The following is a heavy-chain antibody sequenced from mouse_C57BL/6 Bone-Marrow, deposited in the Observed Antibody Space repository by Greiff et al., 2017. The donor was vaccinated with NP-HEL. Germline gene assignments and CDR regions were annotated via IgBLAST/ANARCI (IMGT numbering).Heavy chain of an antibody. V-gene: IGHV5-6*01. CDR3: ERLYYYGSSYYFDC. CDR2: ISSGGSYT. D-gene: IGHD1-1*01. J-gene: IGHJ2*01. Sequence: EVQLVESGGDLVKPGGSLKLSCAASGFTFSSYGMSWVRQTPDKRLEWVATISSGGSYTYYPDSVKGRFTISRDNAKNTLYLQMSSLKSEDTAMYYCERLYYYGSSYYFDCWGQGTTLTVSS. CDR1: GFTFSSYG.